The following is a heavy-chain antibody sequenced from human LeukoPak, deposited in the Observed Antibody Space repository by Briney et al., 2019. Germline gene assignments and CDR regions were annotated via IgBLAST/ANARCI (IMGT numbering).Heavy chain of an antibody. CDR3: ARVGSSGWYWAFDY. CDR1: GGSFSGYY. Sequence: KTSETLSLTCAVYGGSFSGYYWSWIRQPPGKGLEWMGEINHSGSTNYNPSLKSRVTMSVDTSKNQFSLKLSSVTAADTAVYYCARVGSSGWYWAFDYWGQGTLVTVSS. D-gene: IGHD6-19*01. V-gene: IGHV4-34*01. J-gene: IGHJ4*02. CDR2: INHSGST.